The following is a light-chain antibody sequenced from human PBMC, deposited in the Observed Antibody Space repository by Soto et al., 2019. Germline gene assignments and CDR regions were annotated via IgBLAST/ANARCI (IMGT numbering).Light chain of an antibody. CDR3: SSYTNINTRACV. Sequence: QSVLTQPASVSGSPEQSITISCTGTSSDIGNYNYVSWYQQHPGKAPKLMIYEVSNRPSGVSNRFSGSKSGNTASLTISGLQAEDEAEYYCSSYTNINTRACVFGTGTKVTVL. V-gene: IGLV2-14*01. CDR1: SSDIGNYNY. J-gene: IGLJ1*01. CDR2: EVS.